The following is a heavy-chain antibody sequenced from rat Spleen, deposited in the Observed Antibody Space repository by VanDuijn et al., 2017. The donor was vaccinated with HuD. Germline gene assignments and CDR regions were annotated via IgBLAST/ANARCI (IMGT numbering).Heavy chain of an antibody. D-gene: IGHD2-5*01. CDR1: GFTFNNYW. J-gene: IGHJ2*01. Sequence: EVQLVESGGGLVQPGRSLKLSCVASGFTFNNYWMTWIRQAPGKGLEWVSSISPSGSITHYRDSVRGRFTIFRDVAKSTLYLQMNSLRSEDTATYYCARYRDTYDHVGIFDYWGQGVMVTVSS. CDR2: ISPSGSIT. CDR3: ARYRDTYDHVGIFDY. V-gene: IGHV5-31*01.